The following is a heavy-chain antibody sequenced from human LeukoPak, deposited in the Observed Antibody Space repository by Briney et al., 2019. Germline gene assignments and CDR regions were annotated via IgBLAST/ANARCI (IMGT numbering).Heavy chain of an antibody. V-gene: IGHV4-59*01. Sequence: PSETLSLTCTVSGGSISSYYWSWIRQPPGKGLEWIGYIYYSGSTNYNPSLRSRVTISVDTSKNQFSLKLSSVTAADTAVYYCAKDLRPGDPSFEGYFDPWGRGTLVTVSS. J-gene: IGHJ2*01. CDR3: AKDLRPGDPSFEGYFDP. CDR1: GGSISSYY. D-gene: IGHD4-17*01. CDR2: IYYSGST.